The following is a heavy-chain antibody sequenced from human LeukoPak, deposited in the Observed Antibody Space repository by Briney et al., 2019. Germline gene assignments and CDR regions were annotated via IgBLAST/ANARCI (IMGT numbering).Heavy chain of an antibody. CDR3: ARATRAARHFDF. CDR2: MYYSGST. CDR1: GGSISSISYY. D-gene: IGHD6-6*01. V-gene: IGHV4-39*07. Sequence: SETLSLTCTVSGGSISSISYYWGWIRQPPGKGLEWIVSMYYSGSTYNNPSLKSRVTISVDTSTNQFSLKLSSVTAADTAVYYCARATRAARHFDFWGQGTLVTVSS. J-gene: IGHJ4*02.